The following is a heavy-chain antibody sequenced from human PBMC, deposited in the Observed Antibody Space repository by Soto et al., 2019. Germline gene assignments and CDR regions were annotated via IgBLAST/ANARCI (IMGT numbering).Heavy chain of an antibody. CDR3: ARTGFGELFPNWFDP. Sequence: WGSLRLSCAASGLTFCDYYVRWIRQDPGKGLEWVSYISSSSSYTNYADSVKGRFTISRDNAKNSLYLQMNSLRAEDTAVYYCARTGFGELFPNWFDPWGQGTLVTVSS. V-gene: IGHV3-11*06. J-gene: IGHJ5*02. CDR2: ISSSSSYT. D-gene: IGHD3-10*01. CDR1: GLTFCDYY.